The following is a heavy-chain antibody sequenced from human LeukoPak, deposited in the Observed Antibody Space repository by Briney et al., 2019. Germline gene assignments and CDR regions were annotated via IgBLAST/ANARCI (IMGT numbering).Heavy chain of an antibody. CDR3: AKDSPAYSGSYWAAFDI. Sequence: GGSLRLSCTASGFTFGDYAMTWVRQAPGKGLEWVGHIRSKTFGETTEYAASVKGRFTISRDDSKSIAYLQMNSLKTEDTAVYYCAKDSPAYSGSYWAAFDIWGQGTMVTVSS. CDR2: IRSKTFGETT. J-gene: IGHJ3*02. D-gene: IGHD1-26*01. CDR1: GFTFGDYA. V-gene: IGHV3-49*04.